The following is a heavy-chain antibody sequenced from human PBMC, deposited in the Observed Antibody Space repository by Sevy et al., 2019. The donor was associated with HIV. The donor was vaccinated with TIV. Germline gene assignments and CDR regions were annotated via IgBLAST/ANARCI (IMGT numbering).Heavy chain of an antibody. CDR3: AKETDAFDI. CDR1: GFSFSIYW. J-gene: IGHJ3*02. CDR2: MKQDGSEE. Sequence: GGSLRLSCAASGFSFSIYWMSWVRQAPGKGLEWVATMKQDGSEEDYVDSVKGRFTISRDNSKNTLYLQMNSLRAEDTAVYYCAKETDAFDIWGQGTTVTVSS. V-gene: IGHV3-7*01.